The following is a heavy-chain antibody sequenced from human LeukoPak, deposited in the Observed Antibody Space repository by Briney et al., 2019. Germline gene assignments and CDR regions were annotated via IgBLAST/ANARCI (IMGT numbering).Heavy chain of an antibody. CDR2: IYYSGST. Sequence: SETLSLTCTVSGGSISSYYWGWIRQPPGKGLEWIGSIYYSGSTYYNPSLKSRVTISVDTSKNQFSLKLSSVTAADTAVYYCARRPYYYGSGNYFDYWGQGTLVTVSS. D-gene: IGHD3-10*01. CDR1: GGSISSYY. J-gene: IGHJ4*02. CDR3: ARRPYYYGSGNYFDY. V-gene: IGHV4-39*01.